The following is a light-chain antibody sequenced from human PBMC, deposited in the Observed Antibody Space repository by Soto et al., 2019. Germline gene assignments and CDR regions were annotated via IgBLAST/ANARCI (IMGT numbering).Light chain of an antibody. CDR2: STN. CDR3: VLYMGSGIPVV. CDR1: SGSVSTSYY. V-gene: IGLV8-61*01. J-gene: IGLJ2*01. Sequence: VVTQEPSFSVSPGGTVTLTCGLSSGSVSTSYYPSWYQQTPGQAPRTLIYSTNTRSSGVPDRFSGSILGNKAALTITGAQADDESDYYCVLYMGSGIPVVFGGGTKLTVL.